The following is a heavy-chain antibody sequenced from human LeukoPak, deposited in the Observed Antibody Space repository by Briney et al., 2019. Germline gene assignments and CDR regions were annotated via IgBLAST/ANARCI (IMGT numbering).Heavy chain of an antibody. CDR2: IRSKANSYAT. V-gene: IGHV3-73*01. J-gene: IGHJ4*02. CDR1: GFTFSGSA. CDR3: TRISPASDY. Sequence: GGSLKLSCAASGFTFSGSAIHWVRQASGKGLEWVGRIRSKANSYATAYAASVKGRFTISRDDSKNTAYLQMNSLKTEDTAVYYCTRISPASDYWGQGTPVPVSS.